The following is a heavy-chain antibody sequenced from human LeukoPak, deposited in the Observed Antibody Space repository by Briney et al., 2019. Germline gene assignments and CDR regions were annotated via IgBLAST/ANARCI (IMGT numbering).Heavy chain of an antibody. D-gene: IGHD4-17*01. Sequence: GGSLRLSCAASGFTFSSYSMNWVRQAPGKGLEWVSYISSSSSTIYYADSVKGRFTISRDNAKNTLYLQMNSLRAEDTALYYCAKDIYGDYGGLDYWGQGTLVTVSS. CDR1: GFTFSSYS. J-gene: IGHJ4*02. CDR2: ISSSSSTI. V-gene: IGHV3-48*01. CDR3: AKDIYGDYGGLDY.